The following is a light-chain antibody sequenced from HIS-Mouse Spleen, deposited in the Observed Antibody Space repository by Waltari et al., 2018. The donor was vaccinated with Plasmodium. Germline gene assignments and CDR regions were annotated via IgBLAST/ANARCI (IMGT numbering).Light chain of an antibody. CDR3: AAWDDSLSGLV. CDR2: RNN. V-gene: IGLV1-47*01. CDR1: RSTLGSNS. Sequence: QSVLTQPPSASGTPGPRAPISCSGSRSTLGSNSVYLYQQPPGTAPKLLIYRNNQRPSGVPDRFSGSKSGTSASLAISGLRSEDEADYYCAAWDDSLSGLVFGGGTKLTVL. J-gene: IGLJ2*01.